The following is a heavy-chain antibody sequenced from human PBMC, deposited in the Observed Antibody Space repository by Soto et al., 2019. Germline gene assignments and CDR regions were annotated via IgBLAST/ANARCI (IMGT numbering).Heavy chain of an antibody. J-gene: IGHJ4*02. D-gene: IGHD3-22*01. Sequence: SVKVSCKASGGTFSSYAISWVRQAPGQGLEWMGGIIPIFGTANYAQKFQGRVTITADESTSTAYMELSSLRSEDTAVYYCASGYYYDSSGYYYYFDYWGQGTLGTVPQ. CDR2: IIPIFGTA. CDR1: GGTFSSYA. CDR3: ASGYYYDSSGYYYYFDY. V-gene: IGHV1-69*13.